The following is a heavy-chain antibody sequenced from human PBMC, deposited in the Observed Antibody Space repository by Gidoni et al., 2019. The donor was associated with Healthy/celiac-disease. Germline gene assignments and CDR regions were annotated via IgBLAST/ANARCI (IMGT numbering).Heavy chain of an antibody. CDR1: GFTFSSYA. D-gene: IGHD3-10*01. CDR2: ISDDGSNK. Sequence: QVQLVASGGGVVQPGRSLRLSCAASGFTFSSYAMHWVRQAPGKGLEWVAVISDDGSNKYYADSVKGRFTISRDNSKNTLYLQMNSLRAEDTAVYYCARDRGESYFGYWGQGTLVTVSS. CDR3: ARDRGESYFGY. V-gene: IGHV3-30*04. J-gene: IGHJ4*02.